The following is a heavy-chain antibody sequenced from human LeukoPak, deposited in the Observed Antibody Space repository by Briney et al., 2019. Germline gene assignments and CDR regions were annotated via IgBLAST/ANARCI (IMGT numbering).Heavy chain of an antibody. Sequence: HPGGSLRLSCAASGFTFSSYGMHWVRQAPGKGLVWVSRINSDGSSIRNADSVKGRLTISRDNAKNSLFLQMNNLRVEDTAVYFCAREVLIVVEPAANTIDYWGQGTRVTVSS. CDR2: INSDGSSI. J-gene: IGHJ4*02. CDR3: AREVLIVVEPAANTIDY. CDR1: GFTFSSYG. V-gene: IGHV3-74*01. D-gene: IGHD2-2*01.